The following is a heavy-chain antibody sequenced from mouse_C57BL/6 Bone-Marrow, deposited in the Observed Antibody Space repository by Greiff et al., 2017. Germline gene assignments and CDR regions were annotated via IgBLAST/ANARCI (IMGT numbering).Heavy chain of an antibody. CDR2: ISSGGDYI. D-gene: IGHD2-2*01. CDR3: TREGYYGYDRYFDV. Sequence: EVKLVESGEGLVKPGGSLKLSCAASGFTFSSYALSWVRQTPEKRLEWVAYISSGGDYIYYADTVKGRFTISRDNARNTLYLQMSRLKSEDTAMYYCTREGYYGYDRYFDVWGTGTTVTVSS. V-gene: IGHV5-9-1*02. J-gene: IGHJ1*03. CDR1: GFTFSSYA.